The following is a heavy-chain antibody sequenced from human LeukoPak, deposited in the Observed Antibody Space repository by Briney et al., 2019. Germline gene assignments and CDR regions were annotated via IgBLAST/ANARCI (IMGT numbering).Heavy chain of an antibody. CDR3: ARGYGDHGGIFDY. J-gene: IGHJ4*02. CDR2: IIPIFGTA. Sequence: SVKVSCKASGGTFSSYAISWVRQAPGQGLEWMGGIIPIFGTANYAQKFQGRVTITTDESTSTAYMELSSLRSEDTAVYYCARGYGDHGGIFDYWGQGTLVTLSS. V-gene: IGHV1-69*05. D-gene: IGHD4-17*01. CDR1: GGTFSSYA.